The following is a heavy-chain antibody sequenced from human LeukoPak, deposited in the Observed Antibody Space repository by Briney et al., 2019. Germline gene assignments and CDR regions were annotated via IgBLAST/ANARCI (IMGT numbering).Heavy chain of an antibody. CDR2: ISSSSSYI. CDR3: ARWCSSSSCFRGFDY. D-gene: IGHD2-2*01. CDR1: GFTFSSYS. J-gene: IGHJ4*02. V-gene: IGHV3-21*01. Sequence: GGSLRLSCAASGFTFSSYSMNWVRQAPGKGLEWVSSISSSSSYIYYADSVKGRFTISRDNAKNSLYLQMNSLRAEDTAVYYCARWCSSSSCFRGFDYWGQGTLVTVSS.